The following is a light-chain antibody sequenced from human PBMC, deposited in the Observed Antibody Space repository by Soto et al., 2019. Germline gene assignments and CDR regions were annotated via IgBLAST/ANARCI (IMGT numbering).Light chain of an antibody. CDR3: QSYDSSLSGWL. CDR1: RSNIGAGYN. Sequence: QSVLTQPPSVSGAPGQRITISCTGSRSNIGAGYNVHWYQQVPGTAPKLLIYGDSNRPSGVPDRFSGSKSGTSASLAITGLQAEDEADYYCQSYDSSLSGWLFGGRTKVTVL. J-gene: IGLJ3*02. V-gene: IGLV1-40*01. CDR2: GDS.